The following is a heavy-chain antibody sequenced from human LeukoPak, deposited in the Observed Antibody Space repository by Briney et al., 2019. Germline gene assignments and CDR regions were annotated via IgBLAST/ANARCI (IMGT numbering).Heavy chain of an antibody. D-gene: IGHD3-16*02. V-gene: IGHV4-4*02. CDR3: ARGIVGVYGMDV. CDR2: IYHSGST. CDR1: GGSISTGNW. J-gene: IGHJ6*02. Sequence: KPSGTLSLTCAVSGGSISTGNWYTWVRQPPGRGLEWIGEIYHSGSTNYNPSLKSRDSISVDKSKNQFSLKLTSVTAADTAVYYCARGIVGVYGMDVWGQGTTVTVSS.